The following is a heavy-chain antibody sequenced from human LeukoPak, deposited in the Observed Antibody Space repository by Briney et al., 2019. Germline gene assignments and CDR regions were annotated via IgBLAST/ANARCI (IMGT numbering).Heavy chain of an antibody. D-gene: IGHD3-3*01. V-gene: IGHV3-64*02. CDR1: GFTFSSYS. Sequence: GGSLRLSCAASGFTFSSYSMHWLRQAPGKGLEYVSAIISNGGRTHYADSVTGRFTISRDNSKNTLFLQMGSLRPDDMAVYYCARITMGATIANYYYYYMDVWGKGTTVTVSS. CDR3: ARITMGATIANYYYYYMDV. J-gene: IGHJ6*03. CDR2: IISNGGRT.